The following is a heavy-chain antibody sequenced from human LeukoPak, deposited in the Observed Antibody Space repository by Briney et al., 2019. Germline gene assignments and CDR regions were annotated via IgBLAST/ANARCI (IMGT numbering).Heavy chain of an antibody. J-gene: IGHJ4*02. D-gene: IGHD3-22*01. CDR2: VGGSGGGT. CDR3: AKTPETYFYDFSGYYYYFDY. V-gene: IGHV3-23*01. Sequence: GESLTLSCAASGFTFSNYAMSWVRQAPGKGLEWVSAVGGSGGGTYYADSVKGRFTISREKSKNTLYLQMTGLRGEDTAIYYCAKTPETYFYDFSGYYYYFDYWGQGTLVTVSS. CDR1: GFTFSNYA.